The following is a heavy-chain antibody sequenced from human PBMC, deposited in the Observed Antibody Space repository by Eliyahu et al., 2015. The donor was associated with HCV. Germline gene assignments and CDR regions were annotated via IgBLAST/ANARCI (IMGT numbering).Heavy chain of an antibody. V-gene: IGHV4-4*07. D-gene: IGHD6-13*01. Sequence: QVQLQESGPGLLKPSEXLSLTCTVXGGSLRNYYXXXIRQSAGKGLEXIGRIHSGGSTNVNPSLKSRVTMSVDTVKNQFYLKLRTVTAADTAVYYCARETAIEVAGNTFDSWGQGTLVTVSS. J-gene: IGHJ4*02. CDR2: IHSGGST. CDR3: ARETAIEVAGNTFDS. CDR1: GGSLRNYY.